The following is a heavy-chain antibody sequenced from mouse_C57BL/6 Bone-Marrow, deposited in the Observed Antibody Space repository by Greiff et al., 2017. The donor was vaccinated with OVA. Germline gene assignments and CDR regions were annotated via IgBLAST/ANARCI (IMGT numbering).Heavy chain of an antibody. CDR3: AREEDYYGSSYGNYFDY. V-gene: IGHV1-80*01. CDR1: GYAFSSYW. CDR2: IYPGDGDT. Sequence: QVQLQQSGAELVKPGASVKISCKASGYAFSSYWMNWVKQRPGKGLEWIGQIYPGDGDTNYNGKFKGKATLTADKSSSTAYMQLSSLTSEDSAVYFCAREEDYYGSSYGNYFDYWGQGTTLTVSS. D-gene: IGHD1-1*01. J-gene: IGHJ2*01.